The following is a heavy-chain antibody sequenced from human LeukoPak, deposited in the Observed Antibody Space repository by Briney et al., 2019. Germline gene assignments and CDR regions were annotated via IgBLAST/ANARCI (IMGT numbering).Heavy chain of an antibody. Sequence: PSETLSLTCTVAGGSISSTTYYWGWIRQPPGRGLEWIGGLFYGGDTYYHPSLKSRVTISADTSKNQFSLKVTSMTAADTAVYFCARGGHNYAAAYWGQGTLVTVSS. J-gene: IGHJ4*02. CDR1: GGSISSTTYY. CDR3: ARGGHNYAAAY. V-gene: IGHV4-39*01. D-gene: IGHD5-24*01. CDR2: LFYGGDT.